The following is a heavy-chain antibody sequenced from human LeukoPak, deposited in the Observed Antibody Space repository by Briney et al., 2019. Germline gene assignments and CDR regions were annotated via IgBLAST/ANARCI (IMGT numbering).Heavy chain of an antibody. J-gene: IGHJ4*02. D-gene: IGHD2-15*01. CDR1: GLTFSSYA. CDR2: ISGSGGSI. Sequence: PGGSLRLSCAASGLTFSSYAMSWVRQAPGKGLEWVSTISGSGGSIWYADSVKGRFTISRDNSNNTLYLQMNSLRAEDTAVYYCAKTRGGPPSPDDYWGQGTLVTVSS. CDR3: AKTRGGPPSPDDY. V-gene: IGHV3-23*01.